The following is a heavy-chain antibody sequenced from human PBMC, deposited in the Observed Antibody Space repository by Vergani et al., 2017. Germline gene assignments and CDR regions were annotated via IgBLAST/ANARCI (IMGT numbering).Heavy chain of an antibody. CDR1: GGSISSSSYY. CDR2: IYYSGST. D-gene: IGHD3-3*01. Sequence: QLQLQESGPGLVKPSETLSLTCTVSGGSISSSSYYWGWIRQPPGKGLEWIGSIYYSGSTYYNPSRKSRVTISVDTSKNQFSLKLSSVTAADTAVYYCVASTTAEYYDFWSGYQDCWGQGTLVTVSS. CDR3: VASTTAEYYDFWSGYQDC. V-gene: IGHV4-39*01. J-gene: IGHJ4*02.